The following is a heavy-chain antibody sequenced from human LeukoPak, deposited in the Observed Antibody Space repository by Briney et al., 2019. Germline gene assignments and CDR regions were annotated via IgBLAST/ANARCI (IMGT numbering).Heavy chain of an antibody. Sequence: GGSLRLSCTASGFSFSGHWMHWARQLPGKGLVWVTRISPTGSTTSYADSVKGRFTDSRDNAKNTLYLQVNTLRAEDTAVYYCARGPNSNWSGLDFWGQKTLLTASS. CDR3: ARGPNSNWSGLDF. D-gene: IGHD6-6*01. J-gene: IGHJ4*02. CDR1: GFSFSGHW. V-gene: IGHV3-74*01. CDR2: ISPTGSTT.